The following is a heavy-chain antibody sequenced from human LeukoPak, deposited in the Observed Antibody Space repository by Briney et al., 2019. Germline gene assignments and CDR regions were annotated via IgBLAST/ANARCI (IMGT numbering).Heavy chain of an antibody. D-gene: IGHD5-24*01. V-gene: IGHV3-21*03. Sequence: GGSLRLSCAASGFTFSSYGMHWVRQAPGKGLEWVSSISSSSSYIYYADSVKGRFTISRDNAKKVVYLQMNGLRGEDTALYYCARDRDYNLADSFDHWGQGTLVTVSS. CDR1: GFTFSSYG. CDR2: ISSSSSYI. CDR3: ARDRDYNLADSFDH. J-gene: IGHJ4*02.